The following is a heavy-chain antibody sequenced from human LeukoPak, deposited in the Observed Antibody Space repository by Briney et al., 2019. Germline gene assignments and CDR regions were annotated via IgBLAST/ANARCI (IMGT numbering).Heavy chain of an antibody. CDR3: ARVGFVTMVRGVIRWAYYYGMDV. Sequence: SETLSLTCAVYGGSFSGYYWSWIRQPPGKGLEWIGEINHSGGTNYNPSLKSRVTISVDTSKNQFSLKLSSVTAADTAVYYCARVGFVTMVRGVIRWAYYYGMDVWGQGTTVTVSS. CDR1: GGSFSGYY. V-gene: IGHV4-34*01. CDR2: INHSGGT. D-gene: IGHD3-10*01. J-gene: IGHJ6*02.